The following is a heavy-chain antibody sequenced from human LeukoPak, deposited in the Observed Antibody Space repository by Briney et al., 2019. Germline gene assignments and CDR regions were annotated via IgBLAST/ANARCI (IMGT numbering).Heavy chain of an antibody. CDR2: IYTSGST. Sequence: PSETLSLTCTVSGGSISSYYWSWIRQPAGKGLEWIGRIYTSGSTNYNPSLKSRVTMSVDTSKNQFSLKLSSVPAADTAVYYCARDIIRAPYDFTYYYYYMDVWGKGTTVTVSS. CDR3: ARDIIRAPYDFTYYYYYMDV. D-gene: IGHD3-3*01. V-gene: IGHV4-4*07. CDR1: GGSISSYY. J-gene: IGHJ6*03.